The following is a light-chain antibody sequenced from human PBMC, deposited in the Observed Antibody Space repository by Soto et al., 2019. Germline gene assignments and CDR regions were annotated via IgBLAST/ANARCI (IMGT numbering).Light chain of an antibody. CDR3: QENDNDSWT. Sequence: DIQMTQSPSTLSASVGDRVIITCRASQSISSWLAWYQQKPGKAPNLLIYKASTLKSGVPSRFRGSGSGTEFTLTISSLQPDDFATSYGQENDNDSWTFGQGTEVVIK. CDR2: KAS. CDR1: QSISSW. J-gene: IGKJ1*01. V-gene: IGKV1-5*03.